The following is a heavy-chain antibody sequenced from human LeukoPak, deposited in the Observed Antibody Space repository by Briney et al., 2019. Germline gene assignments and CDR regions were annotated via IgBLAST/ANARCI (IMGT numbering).Heavy chain of an antibody. J-gene: IGHJ6*02. CDR2: ISSSGSTI. V-gene: IGHV3-11*04. CDR1: GFTFSDYY. CDR3: AREGIAAADAQSYGMDV. Sequence: GGSLRLSCAAPGFTFSDYYMSWIRQAPGKGLEWVSYISSSGSTIYYADSVKGRFTISRDNAKNSLYLQMNSLRAEDTAVYYCAREGIAAADAQSYGMDVWGQGTTVTVSS. D-gene: IGHD6-13*01.